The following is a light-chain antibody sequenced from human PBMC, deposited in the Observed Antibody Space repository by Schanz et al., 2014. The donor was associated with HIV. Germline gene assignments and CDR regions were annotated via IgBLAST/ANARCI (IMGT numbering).Light chain of an antibody. Sequence: QSALTQPPSVSGSPGQSVTISCTGTSSDVGGYNHVSWYQQHPGKAPKLMIYEVIKRPSGVPDRFSGSKSGSTASLTVSGLQPEDEADYYCSSFAGSNIPWVFGGGTKLTVL. V-gene: IGLV2-8*01. CDR2: EVI. CDR1: SSDVGGYNH. J-gene: IGLJ3*02. CDR3: SSFAGSNIPWV.